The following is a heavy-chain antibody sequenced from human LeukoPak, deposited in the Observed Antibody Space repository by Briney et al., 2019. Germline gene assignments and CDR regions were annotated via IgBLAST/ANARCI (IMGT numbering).Heavy chain of an antibody. CDR3: AMLRGIAAAGRGG. Sequence: PGGSLRLSCAASGFTFSSYSMNWVRQAPGKGLEWVSGINWNGGSTGYADSVKGRFTISRDNAKNSLYLQMNSLRAEDTALYYCAMLRGIAAAGRGGWGQGTLVTVSS. D-gene: IGHD6-13*01. V-gene: IGHV3-20*04. J-gene: IGHJ4*02. CDR1: GFTFSSYS. CDR2: INWNGGST.